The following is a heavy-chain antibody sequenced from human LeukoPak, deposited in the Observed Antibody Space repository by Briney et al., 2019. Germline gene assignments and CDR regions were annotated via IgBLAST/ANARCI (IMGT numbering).Heavy chain of an antibody. CDR2: ISYDGSNK. D-gene: IGHD1-26*01. V-gene: IGHV3-30*18. CDR1: GFTFISYG. Sequence: GGSLRLSCAASGFTFISYGMHWVRQAPGKGLEWVAVISYDGSNKYYADSVKGRFTISRDNSENTLYLQMSSLRAEDTAVYYCAKMGARLYYYYYGMDVWGQGTTVTVSS. CDR3: AKMGARLYYYYYGMDV. J-gene: IGHJ6*02.